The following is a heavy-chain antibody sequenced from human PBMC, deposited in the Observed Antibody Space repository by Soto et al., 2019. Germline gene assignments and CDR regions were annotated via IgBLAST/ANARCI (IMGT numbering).Heavy chain of an antibody. CDR3: ARRGPVPDPPYSYYYYGMDV. CDR1: GFTFSSYA. D-gene: IGHD2-2*01. J-gene: IGHJ6*02. V-gene: IGHV3-30-3*01. Sequence: GGSLRLSCAASGFTFSSYAMHWVCQAPGKGLEWVAVISYDGSNKYYADSVKGRFTISRDNSKNTLYLQMNSLRAEDTAVYYCARRGPVPDPPYSYYYYGMDVWGQGTTVTVSS. CDR2: ISYDGSNK.